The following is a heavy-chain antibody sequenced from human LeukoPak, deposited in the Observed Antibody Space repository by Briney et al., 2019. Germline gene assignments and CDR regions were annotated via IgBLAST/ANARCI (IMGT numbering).Heavy chain of an antibody. Sequence: GGSLRLSCAASGFTFSSYSMNWVRQAPGKGLEWVSYISSSSSTIYYADSVKGRFTISRDNAKNSLYLQMNSLRAEDTAVYYCARGDWGWNFDYWGQGTLVTVSS. J-gene: IGHJ4*02. CDR3: ARGDWGWNFDY. CDR1: GFTFSSYS. CDR2: ISSSSSTI. V-gene: IGHV3-48*04. D-gene: IGHD7-27*01.